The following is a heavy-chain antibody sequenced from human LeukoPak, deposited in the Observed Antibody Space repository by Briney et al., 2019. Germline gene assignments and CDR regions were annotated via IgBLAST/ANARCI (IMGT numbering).Heavy chain of an antibody. J-gene: IGHJ4*02. Sequence: PGRSLRLTCAASGFTFSSYGMHWVRQAPGKGLEWLAVRWYDGSNKYYADSVKGRFTISRDNSKNTLYLQMNSLRAEDTAVYYCAKSAYGDYRGYYFDYWGQGTLVTVSS. V-gene: IGHV3-33*06. CDR1: GFTFSSYG. D-gene: IGHD4-17*01. CDR3: AKSAYGDYRGYYFDY. CDR2: RWYDGSNK.